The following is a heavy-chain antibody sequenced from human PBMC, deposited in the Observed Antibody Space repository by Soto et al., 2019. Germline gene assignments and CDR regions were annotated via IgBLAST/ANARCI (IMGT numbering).Heavy chain of an antibody. CDR2: IYYSGST. CDR1: GGSISSYY. CDR3: ALPTDHYDSSGSYNWFDP. D-gene: IGHD3-22*01. J-gene: IGHJ5*02. Sequence: PSETLSLTCTVSGGSISSYYWSWIRQPPGKGLEWIGYIYYSGSTNYNPSLKSRVTISVDTSKNQFSLKLSSVTAADTAVYYCALPTDHYDSSGSYNWFDPWGQGTLVTVSS. V-gene: IGHV4-59*01.